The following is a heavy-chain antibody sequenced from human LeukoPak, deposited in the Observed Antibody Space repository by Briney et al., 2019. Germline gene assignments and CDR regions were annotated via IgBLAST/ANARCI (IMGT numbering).Heavy chain of an antibody. J-gene: IGHJ4*02. CDR3: ATIPPTVAGTIFY. D-gene: IGHD6-19*01. CDR1: GFTFSSYS. CDR2: ISSSSSYI. Sequence: GGSLRHSCAASGFTFSSYSMNWVRQAPGKGLEWVSSISSSSSYIYYADSVKGRFTISRDNAKNSLYLQMNSLRAEDTAVYYCATIPPTVAGTIFYWGQGTLVTVSS. V-gene: IGHV3-21*01.